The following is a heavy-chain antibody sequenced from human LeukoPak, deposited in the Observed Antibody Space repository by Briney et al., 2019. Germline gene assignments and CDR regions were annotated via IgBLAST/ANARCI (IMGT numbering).Heavy chain of an antibody. CDR2: IYYSGST. Sequence: ASETLSLTCTVSGGSISSYYWSWIRQPPGKGLECIGYIYYSGSTNYNPSLKSRVTISVDTSKNQFSLKLSSVTAADTAVYYCARDVSYYDYDVWGKGTTVTVSS. V-gene: IGHV4-59*01. D-gene: IGHD3-3*01. CDR1: GGSISSYY. CDR3: ARDVSYYDYDV. J-gene: IGHJ6*04.